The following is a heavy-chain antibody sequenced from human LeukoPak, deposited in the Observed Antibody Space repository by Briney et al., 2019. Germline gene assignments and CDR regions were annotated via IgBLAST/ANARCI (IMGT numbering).Heavy chain of an antibody. CDR1: GGSISSGDYY. Sequence: SETLSLTCTVSGGSISSGDYYWSWIHQPPGKGLEWIGYIYYSGSTYYNPSLKSRVTISVDTSKNQFSLKLSSVTAADTAVYYCARERVTWIQLEYYFDYWGQGTLVTVSS. V-gene: IGHV4-30-4*01. J-gene: IGHJ4*02. CDR2: IYYSGST. D-gene: IGHD5-18*01. CDR3: ARERVTWIQLEYYFDY.